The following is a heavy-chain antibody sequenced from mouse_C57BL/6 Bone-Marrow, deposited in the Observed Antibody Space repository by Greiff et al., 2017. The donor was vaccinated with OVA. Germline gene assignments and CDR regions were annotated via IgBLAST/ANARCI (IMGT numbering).Heavy chain of an antibody. Sequence: VQLKQSGPELVKPGASVKMSCKASGYTFTDYNMHWVKQSHGKSLEWIGYINPNNGGTSYNQKFKGKATLTVNKSSSTAYMELRSLTSEDSAVDYCARRTFYDYDWFAYWGQGTLVTVSA. CDR2: INPNNGGT. CDR1: GYTFTDYN. D-gene: IGHD2-4*01. V-gene: IGHV1-22*01. J-gene: IGHJ3*01. CDR3: ARRTFYDYDWFAY.